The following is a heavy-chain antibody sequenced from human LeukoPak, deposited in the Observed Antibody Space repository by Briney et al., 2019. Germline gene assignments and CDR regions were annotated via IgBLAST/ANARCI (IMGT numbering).Heavy chain of an antibody. D-gene: IGHD2-21*01. CDR1: GFTFDDYG. V-gene: IGHV3-20*04. CDR2: INWNGGST. CDR3: ARAEVIAIFDY. Sequence: GGSLRLSCAASGFTFDDYGMSWVRQAPGKGLEWVSGINWNGGSTGYADSVKGRFTISRDNAKNSLYLQMNSLRAEDTAVYYCARAEVIAIFDYWGQGTLVTVSS. J-gene: IGHJ4*02.